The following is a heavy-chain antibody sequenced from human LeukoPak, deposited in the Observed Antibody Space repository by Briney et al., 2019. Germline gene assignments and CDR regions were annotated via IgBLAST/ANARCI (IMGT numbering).Heavy chain of an antibody. D-gene: IGHD2-2*01. CDR3: ATMPPSGAHNSLDH. Sequence: PGGSLRLSCAASGFTFSDYYMSWIRQAPGKGLEWVSSISSSSSYIYYADSVKGRFTISRDNAKNSLYLQMNSLGAEDTAVYYCATMPPSGAHNSLDHWGQGTLVTVSS. V-gene: IGHV3-11*06. CDR2: ISSSSSYI. J-gene: IGHJ4*02. CDR1: GFTFSDYY.